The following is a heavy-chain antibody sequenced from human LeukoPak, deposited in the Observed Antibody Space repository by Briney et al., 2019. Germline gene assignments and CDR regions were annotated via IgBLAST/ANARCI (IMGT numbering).Heavy chain of an antibody. J-gene: IGHJ3*02. Sequence: SETLSLTCTVSGGSISSSSYYWGWIRQPPGKGLEWIGSIYYSGSTYYNPSLKRRVTISVDTSKNQFSLKLSSVTAADTAVYYCASLVAGFDAFDIWGQGTMVTVSS. CDR3: ASLVAGFDAFDI. CDR1: GGSISSSSYY. D-gene: IGHD6-19*01. V-gene: IGHV4-39*01. CDR2: IYYSGST.